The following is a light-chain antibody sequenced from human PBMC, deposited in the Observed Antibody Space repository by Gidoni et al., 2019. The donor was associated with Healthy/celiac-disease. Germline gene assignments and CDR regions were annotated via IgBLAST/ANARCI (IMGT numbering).Light chain of an antibody. J-gene: IGLJ3*02. CDR1: SSNIGAGYD. CDR2: GNS. CDR3: QSYDSSLSAWV. Sequence: QSVLTQPPSVSGAPGQRVTISCTGSSSNIGAGYDVHWYPQLPGTAPNLLIYGNSNRPSWVPDRFSGSKSGTSASLAITGLQAEDEADYYCQSYDSSLSAWVFGGGTKLTVL. V-gene: IGLV1-40*01.